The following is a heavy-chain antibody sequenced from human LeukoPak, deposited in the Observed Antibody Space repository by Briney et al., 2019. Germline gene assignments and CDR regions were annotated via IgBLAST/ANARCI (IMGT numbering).Heavy chain of an antibody. J-gene: IGHJ6*03. Sequence: ASVKVSCKASGYTFTSYDINWVRQATGQGLEWRGWMNPNSGNTGYAQKFQGRVTMTRNTSISTAYMELSSLRSEDTAVYYCATLCVGKEWLLSDMDVWGKGTTVTVSS. D-gene: IGHD3-3*01. V-gene: IGHV1-8*01. CDR2: MNPNSGNT. CDR1: GYTFTSYD. CDR3: ATLCVGKEWLLSDMDV.